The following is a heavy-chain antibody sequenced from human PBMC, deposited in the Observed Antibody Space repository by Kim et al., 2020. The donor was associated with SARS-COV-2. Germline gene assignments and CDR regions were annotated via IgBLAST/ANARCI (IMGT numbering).Heavy chain of an antibody. V-gene: IGHV4-39*01. J-gene: IGHJ4*02. CDR2: IYYSGTT. Sequence: SETLSLTCTISGDSIRRDNHYWGWIRQPPGKGLAWIGSIYYSGTTYYNPSLKSRVTISVDTSKNQFSLRLTFVTAADTAVYYCGRTNYDGYGVDYWGQGTLVTVSS. D-gene: IGHD5-18*01. CDR1: GDSIRRDNHY. CDR3: GRTNYDGYGVDY.